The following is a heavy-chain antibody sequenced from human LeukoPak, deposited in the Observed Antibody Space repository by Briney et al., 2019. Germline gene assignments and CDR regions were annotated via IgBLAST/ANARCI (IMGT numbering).Heavy chain of an antibody. CDR2: IYSGGST. CDR3: ATTAGTMVRGDYYGMDV. J-gene: IGHJ6*02. D-gene: IGHD3-10*01. Sequence: PGGSLRLSCAASGFTVSSNYMSWVRQAPGKGLEWVSVIYSGGSTYYADSVKGRFTISRDNSKNTLYLQMNSLRAEDTAVYYCATTAGTMVRGDYYGMDVWGQGTTVTVSS. V-gene: IGHV3-66*01. CDR1: GFTVSSNY.